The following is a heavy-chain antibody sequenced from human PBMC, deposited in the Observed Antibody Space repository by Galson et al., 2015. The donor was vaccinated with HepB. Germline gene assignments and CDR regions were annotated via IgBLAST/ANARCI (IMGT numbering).Heavy chain of an antibody. CDR3: ARGLWGSGSPPYRWFDP. CDR1: GGTFSSYA. V-gene: IGHV1-69*13. CDR2: LIPIFGTA. D-gene: IGHD3-10*01. Sequence: SVKVSCKASGGTFSSYAISWVRQAPGQGLEWMGGLIPIFGTANYAQKFQGRVTITADESTSTAYLELSSLRSEDTAVYYCARGLWGSGSPPYRWFDPWGQGTLVTVSS. J-gene: IGHJ5*02.